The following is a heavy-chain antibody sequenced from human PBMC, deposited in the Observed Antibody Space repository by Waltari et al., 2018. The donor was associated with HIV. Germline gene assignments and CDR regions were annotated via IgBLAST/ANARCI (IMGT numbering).Heavy chain of an antibody. J-gene: IGHJ4*02. CDR3: AKNPLSGEGYFDY. Sequence: QVQLVESGGGVVQPGRSLRLSCAASGFTFSSYAMHWVHQAQGKGLEGVAVIWYDGSNTYYADSVKGRFTISRDNSKNTLYLQMSSLRAEDTAMYYCAKNPLSGEGYFDYWGQGTLVTVSS. CDR2: IWYDGSNT. V-gene: IGHV3-30*18. CDR1: GFTFSSYA. D-gene: IGHD2-15*01.